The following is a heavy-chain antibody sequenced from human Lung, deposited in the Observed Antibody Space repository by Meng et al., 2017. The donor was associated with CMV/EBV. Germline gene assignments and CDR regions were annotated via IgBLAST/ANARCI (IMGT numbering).Heavy chain of an antibody. D-gene: IGHD1-1*01. V-gene: IGHV3-15*01. J-gene: IGHJ4*02. CDR2: IKSKTDGGTT. CDR3: ATGTGRSDFDY. CDR1: GFTFSNAW. Sequence: GGSLRLXCAASGFTFSNAWMSWVRQAPGKGLEWVGRIKSKTDGGTTDYAAPVKGRITISRDDSKNTVYLQMNSLKTEDTAVYYCATGTGRSDFDYWGRGTLVTVSS.